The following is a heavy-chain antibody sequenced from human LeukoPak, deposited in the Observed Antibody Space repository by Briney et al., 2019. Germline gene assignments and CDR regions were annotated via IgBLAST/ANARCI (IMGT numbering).Heavy chain of an antibody. CDR2: INPNSGGT. V-gene: IGHV1-2*02. CDR1: GYTFTGYY. Sequence: ASVKVSCKASGYTFTGYYMHWVRQAPGQGLEWMGWINPNSGGTNYAQRLQGRVTMTTDTSTSTAYMDLRSLRSDDTAVYYCARKGGGITPLFDYWGQGTLVTVSS. CDR3: ARKGGGITPLFDY. D-gene: IGHD1-7*01. J-gene: IGHJ4*02.